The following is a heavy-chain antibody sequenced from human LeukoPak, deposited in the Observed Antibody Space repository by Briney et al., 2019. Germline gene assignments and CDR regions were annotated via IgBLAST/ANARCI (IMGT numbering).Heavy chain of an antibody. CDR1: GFTFSSYW. V-gene: IGHV3-7*01. CDR3: ARERSTSSRDDAFDI. J-gene: IGHJ3*02. D-gene: IGHD2-2*01. Sequence: GGSLRLSCAASGFTFSSYWMSWVRQAPGKGLEWVANIKQDGGEKYYVDSVKGRFTISRDNAKNSLYLQMNSLRAEDTAVYYCARERSTSSRDDAFDIWGQGTMVTVSS. CDR2: IKQDGGEK.